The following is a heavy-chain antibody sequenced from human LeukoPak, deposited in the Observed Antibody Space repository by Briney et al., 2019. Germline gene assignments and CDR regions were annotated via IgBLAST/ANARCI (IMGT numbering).Heavy chain of an antibody. Sequence: PGGSLRLSCAASGVTFSSYWMSWVRQAPGKGLEWEANIKQDGSEKYYVDSVKGRFTISRDNAKNSLYLQMNSLRAEDTAVYYCARVTGVPAAIRGGFDYWGQGTLVTVSS. CDR2: IKQDGSEK. J-gene: IGHJ4*02. CDR1: GVTFSSYW. CDR3: ARVTGVPAAIRGGFDY. D-gene: IGHD2-2*02. V-gene: IGHV3-7*01.